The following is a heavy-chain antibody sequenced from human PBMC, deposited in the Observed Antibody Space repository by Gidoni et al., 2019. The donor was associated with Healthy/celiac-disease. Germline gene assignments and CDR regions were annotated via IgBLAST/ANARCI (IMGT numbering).Heavy chain of an antibody. J-gene: IGHJ2*01. CDR2: IYSGGST. CDR1: GFTVSSNY. V-gene: IGHV3-66*01. Sequence: EVQLVEPGGGLVQPGGSLRLSCAASGFTVSSNYMSWVRQAPGKGLEWVSVIYSGGSTYYADYVKGRFTISRDNSKNTLYLQMNSLRAEDTAVYYCARDVGVVTPDWYFDLWGRGTLVTVSS. CDR3: ARDVGVVTPDWYFDL. D-gene: IGHD2-21*02.